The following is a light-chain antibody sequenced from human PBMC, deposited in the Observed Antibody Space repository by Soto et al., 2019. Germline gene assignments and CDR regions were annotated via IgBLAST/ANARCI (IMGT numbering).Light chain of an antibody. V-gene: IGKV3-20*01. CDR2: GES. J-gene: IGKJ4*01. Sequence: VLTQSPGTLSLSPGESATLSCRASQSVSSSYLAWYQQKTGQAPRILIYGESSRATGIPDRFSGSGSGTDLNLTISRLEPEDFAVYYCQKYGSSPLTCGGGTKVDIK. CDR1: QSVSSSY. CDR3: QKYGSSPLT.